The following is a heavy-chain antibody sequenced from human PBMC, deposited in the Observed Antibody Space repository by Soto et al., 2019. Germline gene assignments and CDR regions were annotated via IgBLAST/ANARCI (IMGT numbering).Heavy chain of an antibody. D-gene: IGHD2-15*01. J-gene: IGHJ4*02. V-gene: IGHV3-48*01. CDR3: ARDPSQDYCYVGSCPYFDY. CDR1: GFTFSSHS. CDR2: ISSSSTTV. Sequence: EVQLVESGGGLVQPGGSLRVSCAASGFTFSSHSMNWVRQAPGKGLEWVSFISSSSTTVYYADSVKGRFTISRDNAKNSLYLQMNSLRAEDTAVYYCARDPSQDYCYVGSCPYFDYWSQGTLVTVSS.